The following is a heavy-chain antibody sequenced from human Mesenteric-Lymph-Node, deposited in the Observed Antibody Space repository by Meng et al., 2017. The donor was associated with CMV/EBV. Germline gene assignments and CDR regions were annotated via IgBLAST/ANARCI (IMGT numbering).Heavy chain of an antibody. J-gene: IGHJ6*02. CDR1: GFTFSGSA. CDR2: IRSKANSYAT. D-gene: IGHD1-26*01. Sequence: GGSLRLSCAASGFTFSGSAMHWVRQASGKGLEWVGRIRSKANSYATAYAASVKGRFTISRDDSKNTAYLQMNSLKTEDTAVYYCTRQGEATYYYYYYGMDVWGQGTTVTVSS. CDR3: TRQGEATYYYYYYGMDV. V-gene: IGHV3-73*01.